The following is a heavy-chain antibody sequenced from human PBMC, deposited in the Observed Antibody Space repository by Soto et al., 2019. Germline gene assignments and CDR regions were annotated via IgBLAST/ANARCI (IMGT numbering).Heavy chain of an antibody. CDR3: ARVDMFWYYFDY. J-gene: IGHJ4*02. D-gene: IGHD2-2*03. V-gene: IGHV1-18*01. CDR1: GYTFTSYG. CDR2: ISAYNGNT. Sequence: ASVKVSCKASGYTFTSYGISWVRQAPGQGLEWMGWISAYNGNTNYAQKLQGRVTMTTDTSTSTAYLELRSLRSDDTAVYYCARVDMFWYYFDYWGQGTLVTVSS.